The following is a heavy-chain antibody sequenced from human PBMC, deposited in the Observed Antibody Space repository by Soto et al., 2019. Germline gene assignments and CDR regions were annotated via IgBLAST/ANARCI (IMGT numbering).Heavy chain of an antibody. V-gene: IGHV1-3*01. Sequence: QVQLVQSGAEVKKPGASVKVSCKASGYSFTSYAMHWVRQAPGQRLEWMGWINAGNGNTKYSQKFQGRVTFTRDTSASTAHMELSSLRSEDTAVYYCARDGSMDVWGQGTTVTVSS. CDR1: GYSFTSYA. J-gene: IGHJ6*02. CDR2: INAGNGNT. CDR3: ARDGSMDV.